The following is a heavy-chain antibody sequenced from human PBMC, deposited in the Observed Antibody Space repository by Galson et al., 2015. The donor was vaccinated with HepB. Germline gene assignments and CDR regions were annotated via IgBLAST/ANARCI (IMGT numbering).Heavy chain of an antibody. CDR2: ISSSSSYT. J-gene: IGHJ4*02. CDR1: GFTFSDYY. V-gene: IGHV3-11*06. D-gene: IGHD6-13*01. CDR3: ASGIGYSSTLDHYYFDY. Sequence: SLRLSCAASGFTFSDYYMSWIRQAPGKGLEWVSYISSSSSYTNYADSVKGRSTISRDNAKNSLYLQMNSLRAEDTAVYYCASGIGYSSTLDHYYFDYWGQGTLVTVSS.